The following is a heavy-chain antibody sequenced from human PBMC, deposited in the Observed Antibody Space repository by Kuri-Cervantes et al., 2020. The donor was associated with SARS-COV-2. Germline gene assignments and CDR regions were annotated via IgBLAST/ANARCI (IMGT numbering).Heavy chain of an antibody. CDR2: ISYDGSNK. CDR1: GFTFSSYG. CDR3: ARDRDCSGGSCYDYYYYGMDV. D-gene: IGHD2-15*01. J-gene: IGHJ6*02. Sequence: GESLKISCAASGFTFSSYGMHWVRQAPGKGLEWVAVISYDGSNKYYADSVKGRFTISRDNSKNTLYLQMNSLRAEDTAVYYCARDRDCSGGSCYDYYYYGMDVWGQGTTVTFSS. V-gene: IGHV3-30*03.